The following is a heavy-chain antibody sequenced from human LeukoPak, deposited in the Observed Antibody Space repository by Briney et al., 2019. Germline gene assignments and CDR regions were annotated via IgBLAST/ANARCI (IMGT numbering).Heavy chain of an antibody. J-gene: IGHJ4*02. CDR3: ARDGVSTNDWQPDY. Sequence: GGSLRLSSALSGFTFSSYAMTWGRQAPGKGLEWVSAISGSGGRIYYSDSVKGRFTISRDNSRNTLYLQMHSLRAEDMAVYYCARDGVSTNDWQPDYCGQGTLVTVSS. V-gene: IGHV3-23*01. CDR2: ISGSGGRI. D-gene: IGHD5/OR15-5a*01. CDR1: GFTFSSYA.